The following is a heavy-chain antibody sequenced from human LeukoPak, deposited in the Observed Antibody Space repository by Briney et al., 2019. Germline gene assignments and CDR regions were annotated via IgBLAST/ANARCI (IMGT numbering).Heavy chain of an antibody. V-gene: IGHV1-69*06. CDR2: IIPIFGTA. D-gene: IGHD5-18*01. Sequence: SVKVSCKASGGTVSSYAISWVRQAPGQGLEWMGGIIPIFGTANYAQKFQGRVTITADKSTSTAYMELSSLRSEDTAVYYCAREPRSRGYCLDPWGQGTLVTVSS. CDR1: GGTVSSYA. J-gene: IGHJ5*02. CDR3: AREPRSRGYCLDP.